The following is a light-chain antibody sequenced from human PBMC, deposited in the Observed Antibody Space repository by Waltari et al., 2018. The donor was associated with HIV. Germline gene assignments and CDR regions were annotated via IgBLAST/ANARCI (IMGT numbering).Light chain of an antibody. CDR3: QQSFTSFFT. CDR2: AAS. Sequence: DIQMTQSPSSLSASVGYSLTITCRASQSISNYLHWYQKKPGRAPKLLIYAASSLHSGVPSRFSGSGSGTDFTLTISSLQPEDFATYYCQQSFTSFFTFGPGTKVDIK. V-gene: IGKV1-39*01. J-gene: IGKJ3*01. CDR1: QSISNY.